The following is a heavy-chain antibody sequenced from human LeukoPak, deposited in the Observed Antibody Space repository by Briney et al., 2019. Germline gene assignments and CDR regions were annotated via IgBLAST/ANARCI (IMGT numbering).Heavy chain of an antibody. V-gene: IGHV4-34*01. CDR2: INHSGST. Sequence: GSLRLSCAASGFPFSSYWMSWVRQAPGKGLEWIGEINHSGSTNYNPSLKSRVTISVDTSKNQFSLKLSSVTAADTAVYYCARGPRRRYYYYGMDVWGQGTTVTVSS. J-gene: IGHJ6*02. CDR1: GFPFSSYW. CDR3: ARGPRRRYYYYGMDV.